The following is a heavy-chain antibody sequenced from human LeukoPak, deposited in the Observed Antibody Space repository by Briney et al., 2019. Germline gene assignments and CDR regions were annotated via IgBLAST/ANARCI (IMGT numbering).Heavy chain of an antibody. CDR3: ARDVDSTMVLFDY. V-gene: IGHV1-18*01. CDR2: ISGYNGNT. D-gene: IGHD4/OR15-4a*01. CDR1: GYTFSSYG. J-gene: IGHJ4*02. Sequence: ASVKVSCKASGYTFSSYGISWVRQAPGQGREWMGWISGYNGNTKYAQKVQDRVTMTTDTSTSTAYMELRSLRSDDTAVYYCARDVDSTMVLFDYWGQGTLVTVSS.